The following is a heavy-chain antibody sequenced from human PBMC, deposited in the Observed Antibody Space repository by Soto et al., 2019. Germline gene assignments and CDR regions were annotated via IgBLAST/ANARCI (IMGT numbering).Heavy chain of an antibody. CDR3: ARDDYGASNWFDP. D-gene: IGHD4-17*01. CDR2: IWYDGSNK. Sequence: GGSLRLSCAASGFTFSSYGMHWVRQAPGKGLEWVAVIWYDGSNKYYADSVKGRFTISRDNSKNTLYLQMNSLRAEDTAVYYCARDDYGASNWFDPWGQGTLVTVSS. CDR1: GFTFSSYG. V-gene: IGHV3-33*01. J-gene: IGHJ5*02.